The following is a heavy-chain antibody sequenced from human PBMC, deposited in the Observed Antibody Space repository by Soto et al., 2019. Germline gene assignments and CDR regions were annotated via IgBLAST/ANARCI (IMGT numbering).Heavy chain of an antibody. CDR1: GFTVSSNY. D-gene: IGHD3-10*01. V-gene: IGHV3-66*01. CDR3: ARVPFGELSPPP. Sequence: GGSLRLSCAASGFTVSSNYMSWVRQAPGKGLEWVSVIYSGGSTYYADSVKGRFTISRDNSKNTLYLQMNSLRAEDTAVYYCARVPFGELSPPPGGKGKMVTVPS. CDR2: IYSGGST. J-gene: IGHJ3*01.